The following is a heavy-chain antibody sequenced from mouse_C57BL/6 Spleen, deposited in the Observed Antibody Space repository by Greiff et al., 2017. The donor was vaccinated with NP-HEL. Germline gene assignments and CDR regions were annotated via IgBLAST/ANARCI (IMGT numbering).Heavy chain of an antibody. CDR3: VQAGGDYGSSPFAY. J-gene: IGHJ3*01. CDR1: GFTFSDYY. V-gene: IGHV5-16*01. CDR2: INYDGSST. Sequence: EVKVVESEGGLVQPGSSMKLSCTASGFTFSDYYMAWVRQVPEKDLEWVANINYDGSSTYYLDSLTSRFIISRDNAKNILYLQISSLKSEDTATYYSVQAGGDYGSSPFAYWGKGTLVTVSA. D-gene: IGHD1-1*01.